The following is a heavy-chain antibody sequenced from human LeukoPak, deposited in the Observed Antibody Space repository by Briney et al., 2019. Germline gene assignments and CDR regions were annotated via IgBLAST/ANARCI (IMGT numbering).Heavy chain of an antibody. CDR3: AHRHVADRPFDP. Sequence: SGPTLVNPSQTLTLTCTFSGFSLTTSEVGVSWIRQPPGKALEWLALIFWTDEKHYSPSLKSRLTITKDTSKNQVVLTMTNMDPLDTATYYCAHRHVADRPFDPWGQGTLVTVSS. D-gene: IGHD6-6*01. CDR1: GFSLTTSEVG. CDR2: IFWTDEK. J-gene: IGHJ5*02. V-gene: IGHV2-5*01.